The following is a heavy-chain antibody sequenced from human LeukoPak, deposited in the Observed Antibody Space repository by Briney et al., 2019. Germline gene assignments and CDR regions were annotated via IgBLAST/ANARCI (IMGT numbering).Heavy chain of an antibody. CDR2: IRSKAHGGTT. CDR1: GFTVSSNY. J-gene: IGHJ4*02. V-gene: IGHV3-49*04. D-gene: IGHD2-15*01. CDR3: TRDDYCSGGSCYFY. Sequence: GGSLRLSCAASGFTVSSNYMSWVRQAPGKGLEWVGFIRSKAHGGTTEYAASVKGRFTISRDDSKSIAYLQMNSLKTEDTAVYYCTRDDYCSGGSCYFYWGQGTLVTVSS.